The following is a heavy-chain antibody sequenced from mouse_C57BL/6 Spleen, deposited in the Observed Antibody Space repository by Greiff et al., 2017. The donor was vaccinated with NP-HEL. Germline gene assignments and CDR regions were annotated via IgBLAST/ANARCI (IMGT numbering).Heavy chain of an antibody. J-gene: IGHJ2*01. CDR1: GFTFSSYA. D-gene: IGHD2-1*01. CDR3: ARGSRNYGNLYFDY. CDR2: LSDGGSYT. Sequence: EVQGVESGGGLVKPGGSLKLSCAASGFTFSSYAISWVRQTPDKRLEWVATLSDGGSYTYYPDNVKGRFTISRDNAKNNLYLQMSHLKSEDTAMYYCARGSRNYGNLYFDYWGQGTTLTVSS. V-gene: IGHV5-4*01.